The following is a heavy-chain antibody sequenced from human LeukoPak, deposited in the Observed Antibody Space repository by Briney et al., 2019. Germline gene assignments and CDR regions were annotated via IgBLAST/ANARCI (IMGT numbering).Heavy chain of an antibody. D-gene: IGHD3-22*01. CDR2: ISVYKGNA. J-gene: IGHJ4*02. V-gene: IGHV1-18*01. Sequence: ASVKVSCKASGYTFSTYGITWVRQAPVQGLEWMGWISVYKGNAEYAQKFQGRVTMTIDTSTSTAYMELRSLKSDDTAVYYCARGKYYYDNSGYYYPFDYWGLGTLITVSS. CDR1: GYTFSTYG. CDR3: ARGKYYYDNSGYYYPFDY.